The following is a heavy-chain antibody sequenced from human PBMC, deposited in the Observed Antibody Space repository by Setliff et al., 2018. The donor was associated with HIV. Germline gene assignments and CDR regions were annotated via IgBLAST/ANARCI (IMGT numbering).Heavy chain of an antibody. V-gene: IGHV4-39*01. D-gene: IGHD6-13*01. CDR2: IYYSGSN. J-gene: IGHJ3*02. Sequence: SETLSLTCTVSGGSIGSSSYYWGWIRQPPGKGLEWIGNIYYSGSNFYNPSLKSRVTISVDTSKNQFSLNLTSVTAADTAVYYCARTAPPRIAAPYNDPFDIWGQGTMVTVSS. CDR1: GGSIGSSSYY. CDR3: ARTAPPRIAAPYNDPFDI.